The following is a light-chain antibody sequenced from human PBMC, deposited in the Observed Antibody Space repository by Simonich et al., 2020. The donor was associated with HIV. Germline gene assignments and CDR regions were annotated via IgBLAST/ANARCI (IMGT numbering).Light chain of an antibody. J-gene: IGKJ3*01. CDR3: QQSYSTPFT. V-gene: IGKV1-39*01. CDR2: AAS. Sequence: DIQMTQSPSSLSASVGDRVTITCRASQSISSYLNWYQQKLGKAPKLLIYAASSLQSGVPSRFSGSGSGTDFTLTISSLQPEDFATYFCQQSYSTPFTFGPGTKVAIK. CDR1: QSISSY.